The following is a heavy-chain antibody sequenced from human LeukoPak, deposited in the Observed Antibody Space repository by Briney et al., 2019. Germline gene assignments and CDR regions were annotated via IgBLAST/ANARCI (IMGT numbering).Heavy chain of an antibody. CDR2: ISYDGSNK. CDR3: ARERHWSGHDQ. J-gene: IGHJ4*02. CDR1: GFTFSSYA. D-gene: IGHD3-3*01. V-gene: IGHV3-30-3*01. Sequence: PGGSLRLSCAASGFTFSSYAMHWVRQAPGKGLEWVAVISYDGSNKYYADSVKGRFTISRDNAKNTLYLQMNALRIEDTGVYYCARERHWSGHDQWGQGTLVTVSS.